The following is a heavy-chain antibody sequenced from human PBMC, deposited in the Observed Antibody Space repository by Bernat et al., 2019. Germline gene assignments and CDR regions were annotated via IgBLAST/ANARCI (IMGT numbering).Heavy chain of an antibody. D-gene: IGHD3-10*01. CDR1: GFTFSSYG. CDR2: IWYDGSNK. J-gene: IGHJ3*02. CDR3: ARDRDGILLWFREGSDAFDI. Sequence: VQLVESGGGLVKPGGSLRLSCAASGFTFSSYGMHWVRQAPGKGLEWVAVIWYDGSNKYYADSVKGRFTISRDNSKNTLYLQMNSLRAEDTAVYYCARDRDGILLWFREGSDAFDIWGQGTMVTVSS. V-gene: IGHV3-33*01.